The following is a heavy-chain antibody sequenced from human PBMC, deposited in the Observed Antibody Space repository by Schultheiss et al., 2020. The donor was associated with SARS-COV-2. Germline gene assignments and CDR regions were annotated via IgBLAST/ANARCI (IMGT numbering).Heavy chain of an antibody. J-gene: IGHJ4*02. CDR2: ISGSGGST. CDR1: GLTFRSYG. D-gene: IGHD4-17*01. Sequence: GGSLRLSCAASGLTFRSYGMHWVRQAPGKGLEWVSAISGSGGSTYYADSVKGRFTISRDNSKNTLYLQMNSLRAEDTAVYYCAKVIISATVTSYFDYWGQGTLVTVSS. CDR3: AKVIISATVTSYFDY. V-gene: IGHV3-23*01.